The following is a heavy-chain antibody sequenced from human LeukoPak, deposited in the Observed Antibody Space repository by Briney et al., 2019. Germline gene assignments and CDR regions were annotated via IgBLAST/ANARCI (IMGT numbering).Heavy chain of an antibody. CDR2: IYQSGST. V-gene: IGHV4-38-2*02. J-gene: IGHJ5*02. D-gene: IGHD3-10*01. CDR3: ARHYRSLEDWFDP. CDR1: GYSISSGYY. Sequence: SETLSLTCSVSGYSISSGYYWGWIRQPPGKGLGWIGSIYQSGSTYYNPSLKSRVTISVDTSKNQFSLKLSSVTAADTAVYYCARHYRSLEDWFDPWGQGTLVTVSS.